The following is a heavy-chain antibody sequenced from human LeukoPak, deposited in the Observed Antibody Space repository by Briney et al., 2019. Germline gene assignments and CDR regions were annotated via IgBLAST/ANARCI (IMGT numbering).Heavy chain of an antibody. Sequence: GGSLRLSCAVSGFNLRTHAMHWVRQAPGKGLEWVAVTSFDGSQTPYADSVKGRFTIYRDNSKNTLYLQMNSLRLEDTAVYYCAGMPGVGGWTRYYFYGLNVWGRGTTVVVS. CDR1: GFNLRTHA. CDR2: TSFDGSQT. CDR3: AGMPGVGGWTRYYFYGLNV. J-gene: IGHJ6*02. D-gene: IGHD3-3*01. V-gene: IGHV3-30*04.